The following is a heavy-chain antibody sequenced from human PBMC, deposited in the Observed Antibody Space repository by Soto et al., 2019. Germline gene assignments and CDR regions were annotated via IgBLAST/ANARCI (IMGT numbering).Heavy chain of an antibody. CDR3: ATCTGPSCHRGREWFDP. Sequence: QVQLVQSGGEVKKPGASVKVSCTASGYTFSSHGITWVRQAPGQGLEWMGWISTYNGNTNYAQKVQGRVTMIIDTSTRTAYMELRSLTSDDTAMYYCATCTGPSCHRGREWFDPWGQGTLVTVSA. J-gene: IGHJ5*02. CDR2: ISTYNGNT. D-gene: IGHD2-2*01. V-gene: IGHV1-18*04. CDR1: GYTFSSHG.